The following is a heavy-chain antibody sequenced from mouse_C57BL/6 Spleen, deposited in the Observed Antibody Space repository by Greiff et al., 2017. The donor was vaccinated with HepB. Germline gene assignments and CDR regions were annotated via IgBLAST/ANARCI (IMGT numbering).Heavy chain of an antibody. CDR2: IFPGSGST. V-gene: IGHV1-75*01. D-gene: IGHD1-1*01. Sequence: VQLQQSGPELVKPGASVKISCKASGYTFTDYYINWVKQRPGQGLEWIGWIFPGSGSTYYNEKFKGKATLTVDKSSSTAYMLLSSLTSEDSAVYSCARRLYGSGYEGYFDVWGTGTTVTVSS. CDR1: GYTFTDYY. J-gene: IGHJ1*03. CDR3: ARRLYGSGYEGYFDV.